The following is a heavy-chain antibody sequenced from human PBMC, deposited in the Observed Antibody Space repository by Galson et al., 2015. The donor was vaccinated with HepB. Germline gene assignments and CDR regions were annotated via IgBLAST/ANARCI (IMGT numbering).Heavy chain of an antibody. V-gene: IGHV1-18*04. CDR3: ARVPYYDFWSGLIYAFDI. CDR1: GYTFTSYG. J-gene: IGHJ3*02. Sequence: SVKVSCKASGYTFTSYGISWVRQAPGQGLEWMGWISAYNGNTNYAQKLQGRVTMTTDTSTSTAYMELRSLRSDDTAVYYCARVPYYDFWSGLIYAFDIWGQGTMVTASS. D-gene: IGHD3-3*01. CDR2: ISAYNGNT.